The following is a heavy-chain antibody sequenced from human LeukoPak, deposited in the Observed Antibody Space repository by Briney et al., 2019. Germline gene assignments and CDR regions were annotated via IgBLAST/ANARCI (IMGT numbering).Heavy chain of an antibody. CDR1: GFTFSSYA. J-gene: IGHJ4*02. Sequence: GGSLRLSCAASGFTFSSYAMSWVRQAPGKGLEWVSIISGSGGSGSGGSTFYADSVKGRFTISRDNSKNTLYLQMNSLRAEDTAVYYCAKDARRTNGWYFFDYWGQGTLVTVSS. D-gene: IGHD6-19*01. CDR2: ISGSGGSGSGGST. V-gene: IGHV3-23*01. CDR3: AKDARRTNGWYFFDY.